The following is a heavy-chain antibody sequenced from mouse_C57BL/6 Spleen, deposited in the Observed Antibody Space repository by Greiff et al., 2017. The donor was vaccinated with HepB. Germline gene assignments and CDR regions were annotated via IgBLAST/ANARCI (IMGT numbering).Heavy chain of an antibody. CDR1: GFTFSDFY. CDR3: ARDAWGNFDY. J-gene: IGHJ2*01. Sequence: EVMLVESGGGLVQSGRSLRLSCATSGFTFSDFYMEWVRQAPGKGLEWIAASRNKANDYTTEYSASVKVRFIVSRDTSKSILYLQMNALRAEDTAIYYCARDAWGNFDYWGQGTTRTVSS. V-gene: IGHV7-1*01. CDR2: SRNKANDYTT.